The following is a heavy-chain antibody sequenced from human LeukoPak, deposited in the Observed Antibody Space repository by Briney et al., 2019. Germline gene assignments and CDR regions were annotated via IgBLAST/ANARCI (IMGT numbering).Heavy chain of an antibody. CDR3: ARERRNDFWSGYYYYGMDV. J-gene: IGHJ6*02. D-gene: IGHD3-3*01. Sequence: SETLSLTCTVSGGSISSYYWSWIRQPPGKGLEWIGYIYYSGSTYYNPSLKSRVTISVDTSKNQFSLKLSSVTAADTAVYYCARERRNDFWSGYYYYGMDVWGQGTTVTVSS. CDR2: IYYSGST. V-gene: IGHV4-59*12. CDR1: GGSISSYY.